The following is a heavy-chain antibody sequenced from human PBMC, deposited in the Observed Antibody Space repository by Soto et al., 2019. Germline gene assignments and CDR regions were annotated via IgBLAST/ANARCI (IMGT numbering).Heavy chain of an antibody. V-gene: IGHV4-4*02. Sequence: SETLSLTCAVSGGSISSSNWWSWVRQPPGKGLEWIGEIYHSGSTNYNPSLKSRVTISVDKSKNQFSLKLSSVTAADTAVYYCARDPGSSWYYFGYWGQGTLVTVSS. D-gene: IGHD6-13*01. CDR2: IYHSGST. J-gene: IGHJ4*02. CDR1: GGSISSSNW. CDR3: ARDPGSSWYYFGY.